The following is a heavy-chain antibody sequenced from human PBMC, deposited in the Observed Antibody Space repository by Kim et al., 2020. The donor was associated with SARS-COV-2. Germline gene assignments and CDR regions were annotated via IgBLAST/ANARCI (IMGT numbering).Heavy chain of an antibody. D-gene: IGHD1-26*01. V-gene: IGHV3-9*01. Sequence: GGSLRLSCAASGFTFDDYAMHWVRQAPGKGLEWVSGISWNSGSIGYADSVKGRFTISRDNAKNSLYLQMNSLRAEDTALYYCAKDTSGGELLFSPQDDAFDIWGQGTMVTVSS. CDR3: AKDTSGGELLFSPQDDAFDI. CDR1: GFTFDDYA. J-gene: IGHJ3*02. CDR2: ISWNSGSI.